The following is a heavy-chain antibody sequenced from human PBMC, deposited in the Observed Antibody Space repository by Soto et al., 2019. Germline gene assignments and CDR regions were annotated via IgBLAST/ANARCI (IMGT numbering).Heavy chain of an antibody. CDR2: IYYSGST. V-gene: IGHV4-30-4*01. CDR1: GGSISSGDYY. J-gene: IGHJ6*02. CDR3: ARENFLAIWYCGMDV. D-gene: IGHD3-3*02. Sequence: SETLSLTCTVSGGSISSGDYYWSWIRQPPGKGLEWIGFIYYSGSTYYNPSLKSRVTISVDTSKNQFSLKLSSVTAAATAVYYCARENFLAIWYCGMDVWGQGTTVTVSS.